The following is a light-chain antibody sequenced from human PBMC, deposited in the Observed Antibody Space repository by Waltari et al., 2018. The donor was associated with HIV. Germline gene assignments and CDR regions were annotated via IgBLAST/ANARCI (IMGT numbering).Light chain of an antibody. Sequence: SYELTQPPSVSVSPGQTASLTFSGDKLGDKYVSWYQQKAGQSPVLVIFQDSKRPSGIPERFSGSNSGNTATLTISGTQAMDEADYYCQAWDSRTSFGGGTKLTVL. J-gene: IGLJ2*01. CDR3: QAWDSRTS. V-gene: IGLV3-1*01. CDR2: QDS. CDR1: KLGDKY.